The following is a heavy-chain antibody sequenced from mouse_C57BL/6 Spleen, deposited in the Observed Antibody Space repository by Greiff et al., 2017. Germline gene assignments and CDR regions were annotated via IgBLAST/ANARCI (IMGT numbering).Heavy chain of an antibody. CDR2: ICPRDGST. CDR1: GYTFTDHT. D-gene: IGHD2-1*01. V-gene: IGHV1-78*01. Sequence: VQLQQSDAELVKPGASVKISCKVSGYTFTDHTIHWMQQTPEQGLEWIGNICPRDGSTNYHEKLKGRATFTADNATSTAYMQLNSLTSEDSAVDFCARSYGNYPFAYWGQGTLVTVSA. J-gene: IGHJ3*01. CDR3: ARSYGNYPFAY.